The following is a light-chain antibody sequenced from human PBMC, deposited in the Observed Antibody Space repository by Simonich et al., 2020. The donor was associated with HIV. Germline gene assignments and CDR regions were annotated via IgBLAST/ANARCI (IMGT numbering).Light chain of an antibody. Sequence: VMTQSPATLSVSPGERANLSFRASQSVTNNYLAWYQQKSGQAPRLLIYGASSSATGITDRFSGSGSGTEVTLTISSMQSEDFAVYYCQQYHSWYTFGQGTKLEIK. J-gene: IGKJ2*01. CDR2: GAS. CDR1: QSVTNN. CDR3: QQYHSWYT. V-gene: IGKV3D-15*01.